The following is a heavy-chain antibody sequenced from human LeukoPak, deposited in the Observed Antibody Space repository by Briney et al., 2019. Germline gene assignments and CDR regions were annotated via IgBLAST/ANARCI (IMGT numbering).Heavy chain of an antibody. J-gene: IGHJ6*02. CDR3: GRVGCTGGNCKPYAYYATDV. Sequence: GGSLRLSCAASGFTSNTYVMYWVRQAPGKGLEWVAIIWDDGSDKYYADSVRGRFAISRDNSKNTLYLQMNSLRAEDTAVYYCGRVGCTGGNCKPYAYYATDVWGQGTTVTVSS. V-gene: IGHV3-33*07. CDR1: GFTSNTYV. CDR2: IWDDGSDK. D-gene: IGHD2-15*01.